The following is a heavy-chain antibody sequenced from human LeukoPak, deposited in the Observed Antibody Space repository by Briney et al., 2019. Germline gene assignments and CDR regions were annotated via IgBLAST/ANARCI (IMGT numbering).Heavy chain of an antibody. CDR1: GFTVSSNY. J-gene: IGHJ2*01. D-gene: IGHD2-15*01. CDR2: IYSDGTI. Sequence: GGSLRLSCAASGFTVSSNYMSWVRQVPGKGLEWVSVIYSDGTISYADSVKGRFTISRDNSENTLYLQMNSLRVEDTAVYYCARDDCSGGSCYSWYFDLWGRGTLVTVSS. CDR3: ARDDCSGGSCYSWYFDL. V-gene: IGHV3-66*01.